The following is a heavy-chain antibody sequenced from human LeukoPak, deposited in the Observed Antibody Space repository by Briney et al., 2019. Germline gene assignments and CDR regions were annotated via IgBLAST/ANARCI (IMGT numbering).Heavy chain of an antibody. CDR2: IYTSGST. D-gene: IGHD6-13*01. Sequence: SETLSLTCTVSGGSISSYYWSWIRQPAGKGLEWIGRIYTSGSTNYSPSLKSRVTMSVDTSKNQFSLKLSSVTAADMAVYYCARKGGRYSSSWYAYWGQGTLVTVSS. CDR3: ARKGGRYSSSWYAY. V-gene: IGHV4-4*07. CDR1: GGSISSYY. J-gene: IGHJ4*02.